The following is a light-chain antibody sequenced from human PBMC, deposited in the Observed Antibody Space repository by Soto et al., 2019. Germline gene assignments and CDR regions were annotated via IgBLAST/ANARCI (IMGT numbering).Light chain of an antibody. J-gene: IGKJ2*01. CDR1: QSVSSN. Sequence: EIVMTQSPATLSVSPGERATLSCRASQSVSSNLAWYQQKPGQAPRLLIYGASTRATGIPARFSGSGSGTEFTLTISSLQSEDFAVYYCQQSNNWPQGYTFGQGTKLEIK. CDR3: QQSNNWPQGYT. V-gene: IGKV3-15*01. CDR2: GAS.